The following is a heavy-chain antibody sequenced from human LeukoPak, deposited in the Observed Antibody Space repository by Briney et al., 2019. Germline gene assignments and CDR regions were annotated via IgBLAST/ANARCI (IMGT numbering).Heavy chain of an antibody. V-gene: IGHV1-69*05. Sequence: SVKVSCKASGGTFSSYAISWVRQAPGQGLEWVGRIIPIFGTANYAQKFQGRVTITTDESTSTAYMELSSLRSEDTAVYYCARGHSGSPSSDIWGQGTMVTVSS. CDR2: IIPIFGTA. CDR1: GGTFSSYA. J-gene: IGHJ3*02. CDR3: ARGHSGSPSSDI. D-gene: IGHD1-26*01.